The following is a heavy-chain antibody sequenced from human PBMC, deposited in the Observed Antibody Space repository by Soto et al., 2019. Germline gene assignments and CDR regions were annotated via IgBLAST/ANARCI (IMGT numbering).Heavy chain of an antibody. CDR3: ARGQELEQGNYYYGMDA. CDR2: IIPIFGTA. Sequence: SVKVSCKASGGTFSSYAISWVRQAPGQGLEWMGGIIPIFGTANYAQKFQGRVTITADESTSTAYMELSSLRSEDTAVYYCARGQELEQGNYYYGMDAWGQGTTVTVSS. J-gene: IGHJ6*02. V-gene: IGHV1-69*13. D-gene: IGHD1-1*01. CDR1: GGTFSSYA.